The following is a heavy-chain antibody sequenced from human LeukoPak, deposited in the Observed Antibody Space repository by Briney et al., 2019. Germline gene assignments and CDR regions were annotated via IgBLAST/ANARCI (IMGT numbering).Heavy chain of an antibody. D-gene: IGHD4-11*01. CDR1: GYTFICYD. CDR3: ARGPCRHYSNYETGCYYGMGV. V-gene: IGHV1-8*01. J-gene: IGHJ6*02. CDR2: MNPNSGNT. Sequence: GASVKVSCRASGYTFICYDINWVRQATGQGLEWMGWMNPNSGNTGYAQKLQGRVTMTRNTSISTAYMELSSLRSEDTAVYYCARGPCRHYSNYETGCYYGMGVWGQGTTVTVSS.